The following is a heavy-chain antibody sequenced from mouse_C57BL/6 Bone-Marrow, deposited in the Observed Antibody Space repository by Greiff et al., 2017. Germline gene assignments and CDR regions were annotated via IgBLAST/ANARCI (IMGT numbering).Heavy chain of an antibody. CDR1: GFTFSSYA. CDR2: ISDGGSYT. V-gene: IGHV5-4*03. D-gene: IGHD5-1*01. CDR3: ARFVPYYFDY. J-gene: IGHJ2*01. Sequence: EVKLVESGGGLVKPGGSLKLSCAASGFTFSSYAMSWVRQTPEKRLEWVATISDGGSYTYYPDNVKGRFTISRDNAKNNLYLQMSHLKSEDTAMYYCARFVPYYFDYWGQGTTLTVSS.